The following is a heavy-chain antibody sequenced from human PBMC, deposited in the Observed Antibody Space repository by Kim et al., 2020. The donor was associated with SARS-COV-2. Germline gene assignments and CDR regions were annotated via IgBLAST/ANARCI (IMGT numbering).Heavy chain of an antibody. CDR3: ARDRVSSSWYVSNWFDP. D-gene: IGHD6-13*01. J-gene: IGHJ5*02. V-gene: IGHV1-69*13. CDR2: IIPIFGTA. CDR1: GGTFSSYA. Sequence: SVKVSCKASGGTFSSYAISWVRQAPGQGLEWMGGIIPIFGTANYAQKFQGRVTITADESTSTAYMELSSLRSEDTAVYYCARDRVSSSWYVSNWFDPWGQGTLVTVSS.